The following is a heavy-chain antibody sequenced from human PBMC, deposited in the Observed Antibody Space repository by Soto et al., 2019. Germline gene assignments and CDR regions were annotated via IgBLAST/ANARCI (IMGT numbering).Heavy chain of an antibody. J-gene: IGHJ4*02. D-gene: IGHD2-15*01. V-gene: IGHV4-34*01. CDR1: GGSFSGYY. Sequence: SETLSLTCAVYGGSFSGYYWSWIRQPPGKGLEWIGEINHSGSTNYNPSLKSQVTISVDTSKNQFSLKLSSVTAADTAVYYCARSSIVVVVAATSRQYYFDYWGQGTLVTVSS. CDR2: INHSGST. CDR3: ARSSIVVVVAATSRQYYFDY.